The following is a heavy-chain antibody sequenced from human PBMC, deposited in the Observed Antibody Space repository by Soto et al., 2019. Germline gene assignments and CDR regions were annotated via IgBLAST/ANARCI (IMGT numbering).Heavy chain of an antibody. Sequence: EVQLVESGGGLVQPGGSLRLSCAASGFTFSSYTMNWVRQSPGKGLEWVSYISTTSGNIYYADSVKGRFTISRDNARNALYLQMNSLRAEDTAVYYCAGEGDYGDYYNRFDHWGQGTLVTVAS. CDR1: GFTFSSYT. CDR3: AGEGDYGDYYNRFDH. D-gene: IGHD4-17*01. V-gene: IGHV3-48*01. J-gene: IGHJ5*02. CDR2: ISTTSGNI.